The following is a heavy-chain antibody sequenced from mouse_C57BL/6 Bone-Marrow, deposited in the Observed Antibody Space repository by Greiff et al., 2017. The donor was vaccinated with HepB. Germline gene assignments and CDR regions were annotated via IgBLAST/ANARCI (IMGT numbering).Heavy chain of an antibody. CDR3: ARLEGYFDV. Sequence: QVQLQQPGAELVMPGASVKLSCKASGYTFTSYWMHWVKQRPGQGLEWIGEIDPSDSYTNYNQKFKGKSTLTVDKSSSTAYMQLSSLTSEDSAVYYCARLEGYFDVWGTGTTVTVSS. V-gene: IGHV1-69*01. CDR2: IDPSDSYT. CDR1: GYTFTSYW. J-gene: IGHJ1*03.